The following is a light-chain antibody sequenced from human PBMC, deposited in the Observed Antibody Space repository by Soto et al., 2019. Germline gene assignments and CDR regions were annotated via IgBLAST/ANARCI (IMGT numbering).Light chain of an antibody. CDR3: QQYKNWPPLT. J-gene: IGKJ4*01. V-gene: IGKV3-15*01. CDR2: GAS. Sequence: EIVMTQSPATLSVSPGERATLSCRASQSVSSNLAWYQQKPGQAPRLLIYGASTRATGIPARFSGSGSGTEFTLTISSVQSEDLGVYYCQQYKNWPPLTFGGGTKVEIK. CDR1: QSVSSN.